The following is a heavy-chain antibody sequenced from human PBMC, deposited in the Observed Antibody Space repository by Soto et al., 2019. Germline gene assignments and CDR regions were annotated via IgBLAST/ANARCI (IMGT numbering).Heavy chain of an antibody. J-gene: IGHJ4*02. CDR1: GYTFTGNN. D-gene: IGHD3-22*01. Sequence: AAVKVSCKTSGYTFTGNNLQWVRQAPGQGLEWMGWINPNSGGTNYAQKFQGRVSMTRDTSISTAYMELTGLTPDDTAVYYCARSFLYDNSGSYWGQGTPVTVSS. V-gene: IGHV1-2*02. CDR2: INPNSGGT. CDR3: ARSFLYDNSGSY.